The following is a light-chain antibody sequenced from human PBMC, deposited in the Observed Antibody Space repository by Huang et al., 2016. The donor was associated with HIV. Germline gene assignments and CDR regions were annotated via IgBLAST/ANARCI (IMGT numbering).Light chain of an antibody. J-gene: IGKJ5*01. CDR2: SAS. V-gene: IGKV1-NL1*01. CDR3: QQYYRTPPIT. Sequence: IQLTQSPSSLSASVGDRVTITCRASQGISSALAWYQQKPGKAPKLLLYSASRLESGAPPRFSGSGSGMDFTLSISSLQPEDFATYYCQQYYRTPPITFGQGTRLEI. CDR1: QGISSA.